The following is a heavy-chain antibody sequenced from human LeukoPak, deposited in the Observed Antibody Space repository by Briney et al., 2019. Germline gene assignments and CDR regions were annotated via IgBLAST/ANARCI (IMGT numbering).Heavy chain of an antibody. CDR1: GGPISSGNYY. Sequence: SETLSLTCTVSGGPISSGNYYWSWIRQHPGKGLEWIGYIYSSGSTYYNPSLKSRVTISVDTSENQFSLKLSSVTAADTAVYYCARDYTGYSPLDSWGQGILVTVSS. CDR2: IYSSGST. V-gene: IGHV4-31*03. J-gene: IGHJ4*02. D-gene: IGHD3-9*01. CDR3: ARDYTGYSPLDS.